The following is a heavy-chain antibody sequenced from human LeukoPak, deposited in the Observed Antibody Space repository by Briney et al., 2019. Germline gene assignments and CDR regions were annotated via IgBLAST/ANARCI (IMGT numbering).Heavy chain of an antibody. CDR3: AKHATEGGSSSTSSWDY. CDR2: ISSSGSTI. Sequence: GGSLRLSCAASGFTFSDYYMSWIRQAPGKGLEWVSYISSSGSTIYYADSVKGRFTISRDNSKNTLFLQMHSLRAEDTAIYYCAKHATEGGSSSTSSWDYWGQGTLVTVSS. D-gene: IGHD2-2*01. CDR1: GFTFSDYY. V-gene: IGHV3-11*01. J-gene: IGHJ4*02.